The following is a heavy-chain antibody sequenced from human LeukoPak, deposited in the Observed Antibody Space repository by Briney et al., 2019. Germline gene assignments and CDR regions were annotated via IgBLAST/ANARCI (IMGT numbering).Heavy chain of an antibody. CDR3: ARELANYDILTGYYSLANSFDP. CDR1: GGTFSSYA. Sequence: SVKVSCKASGGTFSSYAISWVRQAPGQGLEWMGGIIPIFGTANYAQKFQGRVTITADESTSTAYMELSSLRSEDTAVYYCARELANYDILTGYYSLANSFDPWGQGTLVTVSS. V-gene: IGHV1-69*13. D-gene: IGHD3-9*01. J-gene: IGHJ5*02. CDR2: IIPIFGTA.